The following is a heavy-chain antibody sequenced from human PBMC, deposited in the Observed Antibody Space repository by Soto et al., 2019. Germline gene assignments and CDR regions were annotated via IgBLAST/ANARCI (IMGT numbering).Heavy chain of an antibody. J-gene: IGHJ1*01. CDR3: ARQSQSFGGGIEGQFQH. V-gene: IGHV4-39*01. CDR1: GGSISSSSYY. D-gene: IGHD3-16*01. Sequence: PSETLSLTCTVSGGSISSSSYYWGWIRQPPGKGLEWIRSIYYSGSTYYNPSLKSRVTISVDTSKNQFSLKLSSVTAADTAVYYCARQSQSFGGGIEGQFQHWGQGTLVTVSS. CDR2: IYYSGST.